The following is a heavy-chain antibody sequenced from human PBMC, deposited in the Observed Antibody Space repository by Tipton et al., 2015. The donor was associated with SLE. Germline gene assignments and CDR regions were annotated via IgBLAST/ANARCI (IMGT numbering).Heavy chain of an antibody. J-gene: IGHJ4*02. CDR2: IYYSGST. D-gene: IGHD2-8*01. CDR1: GGSVSSGSYY. CDR3: VRLRSKVLIDY. V-gene: IGHV4-39*07. Sequence: TLSLTCTVSGGSVSSGSYYSAWIRQPPGKGPEWIGTIYYSGSTYYYPSLKSRITISVDTSKNQFSLEVRSVTAADTAVDYCVRLRSKVLIDYWGQGTLVTVSS.